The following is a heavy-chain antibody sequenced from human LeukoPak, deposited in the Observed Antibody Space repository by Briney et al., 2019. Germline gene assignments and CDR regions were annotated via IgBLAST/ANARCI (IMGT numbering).Heavy chain of an antibody. CDR2: IRYDGSNK. CDR1: GYTFSSYG. V-gene: IGHV3-30*02. Sequence: GGSLRLSCAAPGYTFSSYGMHWVRQAPGKGLEWVAFIRYDGSNKYYADSVKGRFTISRDNSKNTLYLQMNSLRAEDTAVYYCAKTSYGDYDLFDYWSQGTLVTVSS. CDR3: AKTSYGDYDLFDY. D-gene: IGHD4-17*01. J-gene: IGHJ4*02.